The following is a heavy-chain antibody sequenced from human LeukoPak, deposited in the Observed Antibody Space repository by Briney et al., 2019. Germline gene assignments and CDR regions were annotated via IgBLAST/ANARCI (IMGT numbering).Heavy chain of an antibody. D-gene: IGHD6-13*01. J-gene: IGHJ4*02. CDR1: GGSISSYY. CDR2: IYYTGST. V-gene: IGHV4-59*01. Sequence: SETLSLXCTVSGGSISSYYWRWIRQPPGKGLEWIGYIYYTGSTNYNPSLKSRVTISVDTSKNQFSLKLSSVTSADTAVYYCARGGQAAQSSSWYFYFDYWGQGTLVTVSS. CDR3: ARGGQAAQSSSWYFYFDY.